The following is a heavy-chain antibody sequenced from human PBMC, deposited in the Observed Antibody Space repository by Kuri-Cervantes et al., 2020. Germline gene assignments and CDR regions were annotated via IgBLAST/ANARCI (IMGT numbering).Heavy chain of an antibody. CDR1: GFTFSSYW. CDR3: ARDQEVVVAATGYFDY. Sequence: GESLKISCAASGFTFSSYWMSWVRQAPGKGLEWVANIKQDGSEKYYVDSVKGRFTISRDNAKNSLYLQMNSLRADDTAVYYCARDQEVVVAATGYFDYWGQGTLVTVSS. CDR2: IKQDGSEK. D-gene: IGHD2-15*01. V-gene: IGHV3-7*01. J-gene: IGHJ4*02.